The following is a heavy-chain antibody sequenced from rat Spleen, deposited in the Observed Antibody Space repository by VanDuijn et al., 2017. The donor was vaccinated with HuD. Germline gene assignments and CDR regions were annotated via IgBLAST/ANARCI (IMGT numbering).Heavy chain of an antibody. CDR3: TRRHYGYTDYFDY. D-gene: IGHD1-9*01. J-gene: IGHJ2*01. CDR2: IVYDGSRT. V-gene: IGHV5S10*01. Sequence: EVQLVESDGGLVQPGRSLKLSCAASRFTFSDYYMAWVRQAPKKGLEWVATIVYDGSRTYYRDSVKGRFTISRDNDKSTLYLQMDSLRSDDTATYYCTRRHYGYTDYFDYWGQGVMVTVSS. CDR1: RFTFSDYY.